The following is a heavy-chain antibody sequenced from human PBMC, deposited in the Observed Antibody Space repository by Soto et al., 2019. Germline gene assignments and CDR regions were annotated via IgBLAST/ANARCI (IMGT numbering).Heavy chain of an antibody. CDR3: ASLIGVDTLRDY. CDR1: GYSFTSYF. D-gene: IGHD3-3*01. Sequence: ASVKVSCKASGYSFTSYFMHWVLQAPGQGPEWMGIIDPDGGSTSYAQKFQGRVTMTTDTSTSTVYVELSSLRSEDTAVYYCASLIGVDTLRDYWGQGTLVTVSS. V-gene: IGHV1-46*01. CDR2: IDPDGGST. J-gene: IGHJ4*02.